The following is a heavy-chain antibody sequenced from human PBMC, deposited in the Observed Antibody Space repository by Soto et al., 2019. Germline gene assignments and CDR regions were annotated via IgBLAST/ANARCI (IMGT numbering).Heavy chain of an antibody. J-gene: IGHJ1*01. Sequence: ASVKVSCKTSGYSFTGYYIHWVRPAPGQGLEWMGWINPNSGATLYARKFQGRVIVSRDTSISTAFMELSSLSSDDTAVYYCARGNFNYDSSGYYVYWGQGTLVTVSS. D-gene: IGHD3-22*01. V-gene: IGHV1-2*02. CDR3: ARGNFNYDSSGYYVY. CDR1: GYSFTGYY. CDR2: INPNSGAT.